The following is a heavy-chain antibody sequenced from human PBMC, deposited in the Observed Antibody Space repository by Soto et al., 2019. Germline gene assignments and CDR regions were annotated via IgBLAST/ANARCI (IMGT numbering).Heavy chain of an antibody. CDR1: GYTFTDYG. D-gene: IGHD1-1*01. CDR3: ARDHKLAPNWKVP. Sequence: ASVKVSCKASGYTFTDYGISWVRQAPGQGLEWMGWISGYNGNTKYAQKLQGRVTMTRDTSTSTVYMELRSLRSDDTAVYYCARDHKLAPNWKVPWGPGTLLTVSS. J-gene: IGHJ5*02. V-gene: IGHV1-18*04. CDR2: ISGYNGNT.